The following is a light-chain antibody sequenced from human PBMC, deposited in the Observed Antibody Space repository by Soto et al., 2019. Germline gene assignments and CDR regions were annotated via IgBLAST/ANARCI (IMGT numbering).Light chain of an antibody. CDR3: QQPFSPYFS. CDR2: RSS. J-gene: IGKJ4*01. CDR1: QSISTY. Sequence: DIQMTQSQSSLSVSIGDRVIITCRASQSISTYLNWYQYKPGKAPMLVIFRSSTLQSGVPSWFSGRGSGTDFTLPIISLQPEDFATYFCQQPFSPYFSFGGGTRVEI. V-gene: IGKV1-39*01.